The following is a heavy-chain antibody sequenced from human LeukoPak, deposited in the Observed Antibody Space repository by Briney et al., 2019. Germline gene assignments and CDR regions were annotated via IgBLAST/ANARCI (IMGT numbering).Heavy chain of an antibody. CDR1: GYSISSGYY. Sequence: SETLSLTCTVSGYSISSGYYWGWIRQPPGKGLEWIGRIYHSGSTYYNPSLKSRVTISVDTSKNQFSLKLSSVPAADTAVYYCASGRGRLGGNSEYYFDYWGQGTLVTVSS. J-gene: IGHJ4*02. D-gene: IGHD4-23*01. CDR3: ASGRGRLGGNSEYYFDY. CDR2: IYHSGST. V-gene: IGHV4-38-2*02.